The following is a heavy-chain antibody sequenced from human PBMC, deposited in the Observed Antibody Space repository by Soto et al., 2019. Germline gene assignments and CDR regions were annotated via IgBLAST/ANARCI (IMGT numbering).Heavy chain of an antibody. Sequence: ASVKVSCKASGYTFTSYGISWVRQAPGQGLEWMGWISAYNGNTNYAQKLKGRVTMTTDTSTSTAYMELRSLRSEDTAVYYCARSNSSSWPYYYYYGMDVWGQGTTVTVSS. V-gene: IGHV1-18*01. D-gene: IGHD6-13*01. CDR2: ISAYNGNT. CDR1: GYTFTSYG. CDR3: ARSNSSSWPYYYYYGMDV. J-gene: IGHJ6*02.